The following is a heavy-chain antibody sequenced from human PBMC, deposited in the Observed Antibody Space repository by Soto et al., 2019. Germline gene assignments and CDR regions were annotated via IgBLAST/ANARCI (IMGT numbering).Heavy chain of an antibody. J-gene: IGHJ4*02. CDR2: IYWDDDK. D-gene: IGHD6-6*01. CDR3: AHSLDGYSSSLTEFDY. CDR1: GFSLSTSGVG. V-gene: IGHV2-5*02. Sequence: QITLKESGPTLVKPTQTLTLTCTFSGFSLSTSGVGVGWIRQPPGKALEWLALIYWDDDKRYSPSLKSRLTITKDTSKNQVVLTMTNMDPVDTATYYCAHSLDGYSSSLTEFDYWGQGTLVTVSS.